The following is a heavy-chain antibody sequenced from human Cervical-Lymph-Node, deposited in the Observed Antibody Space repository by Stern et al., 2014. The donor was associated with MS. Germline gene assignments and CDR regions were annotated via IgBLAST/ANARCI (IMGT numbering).Heavy chain of an antibody. Sequence: QVQLVESGGGVVQPGRSLRLSCAASGFTFSSYGMHWVRQAPGKGLEWVAVIWYDGSNKYYADSVKGRFTISRDNSKNTLYLQMNSLRAEDTAVYYCARERPYYYDSSGYSEPYYFDYWGQGTLVTVSS. CDR1: GFTFSSYG. D-gene: IGHD3-22*01. CDR3: ARERPYYYDSSGYSEPYYFDY. V-gene: IGHV3-33*01. CDR2: IWYDGSNK. J-gene: IGHJ4*02.